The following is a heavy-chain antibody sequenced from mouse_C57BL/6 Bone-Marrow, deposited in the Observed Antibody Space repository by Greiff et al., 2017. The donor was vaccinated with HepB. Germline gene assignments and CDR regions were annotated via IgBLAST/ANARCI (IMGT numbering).Heavy chain of an antibody. Sequence: QVQLQQSGAELVKPGASVKLSCKASGYTFTSYWMHWVKQRPGQGLEWIGMIHPNSGSTNYNEKFKSKATLTVDKSSSTAYMQLSSLTSEDSAVYYCARWGYGSSSYFDVWGTGTTVTVSS. CDR1: GYTFTSYW. CDR3: ARWGYGSSSYFDV. J-gene: IGHJ1*03. V-gene: IGHV1-64*01. D-gene: IGHD1-1*01. CDR2: IHPNSGST.